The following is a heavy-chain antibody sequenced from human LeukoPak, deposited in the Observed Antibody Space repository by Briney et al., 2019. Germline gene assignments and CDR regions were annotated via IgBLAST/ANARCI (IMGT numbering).Heavy chain of an antibody. CDR2: IKQDGSEK. CDR1: GFTFSSYW. J-gene: IGHJ4*02. D-gene: IGHD3-10*01. Sequence: GGSLRLSCAASGFTFSSYWMSWVRQAPGKGLEGVANIKQDGSEKYYVDSVKGRFTISRDNAKNSLYLQMNSLRAEDTAVYYCARVEYLWFGELLDWGQGTLVTVSS. CDR3: ARVEYLWFGELLD. V-gene: IGHV3-7*01.